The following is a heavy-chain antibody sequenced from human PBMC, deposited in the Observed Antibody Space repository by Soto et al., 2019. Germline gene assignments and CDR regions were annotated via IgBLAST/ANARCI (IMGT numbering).Heavy chain of an antibody. Sequence: QVQLVESGGGVVQPGRSLRLSCAASGFTFSSYAMHWVRQAPGKGLEWVAVISYDGSNKYYADSVKGRFTISRDNSKNTLYLQMNSLRAEDTAVYYCARDQRMGSYGGVYYFDYWGQGTLVTVSS. CDR3: ARDQRMGSYGGVYYFDY. V-gene: IGHV3-30-3*01. D-gene: IGHD2-8*01. J-gene: IGHJ4*02. CDR1: GFTFSSYA. CDR2: ISYDGSNK.